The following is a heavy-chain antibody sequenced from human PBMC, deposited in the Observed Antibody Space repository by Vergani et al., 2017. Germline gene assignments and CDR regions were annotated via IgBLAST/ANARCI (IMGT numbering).Heavy chain of an antibody. CDR1: GGSISSSSYY. Sequence: QLQLQESGPGLVKPSETLSLTCTVSGGSISSSSYYWGWIRQPPGKGLEWIGSNYYSGSTYYNPSLKSRVTISVDTSKNQSSLKLSSVTAADTAVYYCARGGYYYDSSDDAFDIWGQGTMVTVSS. V-gene: IGHV4-39*07. CDR2: NYYSGST. J-gene: IGHJ3*02. CDR3: ARGGYYYDSSDDAFDI. D-gene: IGHD3-22*01.